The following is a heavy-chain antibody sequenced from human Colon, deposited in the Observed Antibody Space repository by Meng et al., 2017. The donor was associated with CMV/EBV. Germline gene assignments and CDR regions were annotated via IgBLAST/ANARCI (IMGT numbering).Heavy chain of an antibody. CDR2: INWNTGNL. CDR3: ANDINYRDAGVTPAWDA. V-gene: IGHV3-9*01. CDR1: GFRIDAYA. Sequence: SLKISCAASGFRIDAYAMHWVRQVPGKGLQWVAGINWNTGNLGYADSVKGRFTISRDYAKNSLHLQMNSLRPEDTALYYCANDINYRDAGVTPAWDAWGQGTLVTVSS. J-gene: IGHJ5*02. D-gene: IGHD3-10*01.